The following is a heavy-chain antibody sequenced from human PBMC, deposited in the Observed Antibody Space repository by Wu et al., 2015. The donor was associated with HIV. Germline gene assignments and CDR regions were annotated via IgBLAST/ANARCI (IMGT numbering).Heavy chain of an antibody. D-gene: IGHD2-21*01. J-gene: IGHJ4*01. CDR1: GYTLSKLS. CDR3: ATVARCLGGVCSPGGGYWRFDY. Sequence: QAPLVQSGAEVKKPGASVKVSCKVSGYTLSKLSMHWVRQAPGKGLEWMGSFDPEDGETRYAQNFQGRVTLTEDTDTDTAYMELTSLSSEDTAVYFCATVARCLGGVCSPGGGYWRFDYWGHGTLVTVSS. V-gene: IGHV1-24*01. CDR2: FDPEDGET.